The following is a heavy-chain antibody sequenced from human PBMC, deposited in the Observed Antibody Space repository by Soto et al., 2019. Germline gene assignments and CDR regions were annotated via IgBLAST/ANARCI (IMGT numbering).Heavy chain of an antibody. V-gene: IGHV5-10-1*01. Sequence: PGESLKISCKGSGYSFNSYWISWVRQMPGKGLEWMGRIDPSDSYTNYSPSFQGHVTISADKSISTAYLQWSSLKASDTAMYYCARGALVAANILRWFDPWGQGTLVTVSS. CDR3: ARGALVAANILRWFDP. J-gene: IGHJ5*02. CDR2: IDPSDSYT. D-gene: IGHD2-15*01. CDR1: GYSFNSYW.